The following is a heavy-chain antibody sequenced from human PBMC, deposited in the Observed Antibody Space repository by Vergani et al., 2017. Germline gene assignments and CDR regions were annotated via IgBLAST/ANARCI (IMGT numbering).Heavy chain of an antibody. CDR3: AKGPYYDSSGYRWELGPFDI. Sequence: EVQLVESGGGLVQPGGSLKLSCAASGFTFSGSAMHWVRQASGKGLEWVGRIRSKANSYATAYAASVKGRFTISRDDSKNTAYLQMNSLKTEDTAVYYCAKGPYYDSSGYRWELGPFDIWGQGTMVTVSS. V-gene: IGHV3-73*02. D-gene: IGHD3-22*01. J-gene: IGHJ3*02. CDR2: IRSKANSYAT. CDR1: GFTFSGSA.